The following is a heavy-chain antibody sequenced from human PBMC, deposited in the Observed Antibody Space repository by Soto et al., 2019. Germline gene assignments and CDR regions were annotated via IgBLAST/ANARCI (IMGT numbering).Heavy chain of an antibody. CDR3: AKEDLAVAGFAFDI. CDR1: GFTFSSYG. J-gene: IGHJ3*02. CDR2: ISYDGSNK. V-gene: IGHV3-30*18. Sequence: GGSLRLSCAASGFTFSSYGMHWVRQAPGKGLEWVAVISYDGSNKYYADSVKGRFTISRDNSKNTLYLQMNSLRAEDTAVYYCAKEDLAVAGFAFDIWGQGTMVTVSS. D-gene: IGHD6-19*01.